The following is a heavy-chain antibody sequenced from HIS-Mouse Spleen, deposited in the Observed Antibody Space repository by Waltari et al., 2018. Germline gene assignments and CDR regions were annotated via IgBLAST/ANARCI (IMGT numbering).Heavy chain of an antibody. D-gene: IGHD6-6*01. Sequence: QVQLVDSGGGVVQPGRSLRLSCAASGFTFSSYGMHWVRQAPGKGLGWVAVIWYDGSNKYYADSVKGRFTIYRDNSKNTLYLQMNSLRAEDTAVYYCVPGYPGSSYFDYWGQGTLVTVSS. CDR2: IWYDGSNK. CDR1: GFTFSSYG. CDR3: VPGYPGSSYFDY. J-gene: IGHJ4*02. V-gene: IGHV3-33*01.